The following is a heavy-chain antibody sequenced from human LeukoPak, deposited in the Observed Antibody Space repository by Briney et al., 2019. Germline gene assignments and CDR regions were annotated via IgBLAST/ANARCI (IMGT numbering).Heavy chain of an antibody. J-gene: IGHJ4*02. CDR3: ARDGPRSVSSSSYFDY. CDR1: GFTFSSYS. V-gene: IGHV3-21*01. CDR2: ISSSSSYI. D-gene: IGHD6-13*01. Sequence: SGGSLRLSCAASGFTFSSYSMNWVRQAPGKGLEWVSSISSSSSYIYYADSVKGRFTISRDNAKNSLYLQMNSLRAEDTALYYCARDGPRSVSSSSYFDYWGQGTLVTVSS.